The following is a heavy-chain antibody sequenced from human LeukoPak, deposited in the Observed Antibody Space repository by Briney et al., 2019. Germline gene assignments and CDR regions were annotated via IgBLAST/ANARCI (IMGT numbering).Heavy chain of an antibody. CDR1: GFTFSSYA. V-gene: IGHV3-30-3*01. CDR2: ISYDGSNK. J-gene: IGHJ4*02. Sequence: PGGSLRLSCAASGFTFSSYAMHRVRQAPGKGLEWVAVISYDGSNKYYADSVKGRFTISRDNSKNTLYLQMNSLRAEDTAVYYCARDMVTYSSSSEEYYFDYWGQGTLVTVSS. CDR3: ARDMVTYSSSSEEYYFDY. D-gene: IGHD6-6*01.